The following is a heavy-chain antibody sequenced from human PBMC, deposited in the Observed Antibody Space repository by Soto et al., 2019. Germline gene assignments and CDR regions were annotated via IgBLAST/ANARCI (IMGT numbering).Heavy chain of an antibody. J-gene: IGHJ4*02. D-gene: IGHD3-3*01. CDR2: SSGSGGST. Sequence: EVQLLESGGGLVQPGGSLRLSCAASGFTFSSYAMSWVRQAPGKGLEWVSASSGSGGSTYYADSVKGRFTISRDNSKNTLYLQMNSLRAEDTAVYYCAKDMAGALRFLNFDYWGQGTLVTVSS. CDR3: AKDMAGALRFLNFDY. CDR1: GFTFSSYA. V-gene: IGHV3-23*01.